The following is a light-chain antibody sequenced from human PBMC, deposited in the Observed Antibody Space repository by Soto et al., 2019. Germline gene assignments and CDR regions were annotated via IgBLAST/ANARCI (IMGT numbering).Light chain of an antibody. CDR1: SGHRTYA. Sequence: QLVLTQSPSASASLGASVKLTCTLSSGHRTYAIAWHQQQPEKGPRYLMKLNSDGSHTKGDGIPDRFSGSSSGAERYLTISSLQSEDEADYYCQTWATGILVFGGGTKLTV. CDR2: LNSDGSH. J-gene: IGLJ3*02. CDR3: QTWATGILV. V-gene: IGLV4-69*01.